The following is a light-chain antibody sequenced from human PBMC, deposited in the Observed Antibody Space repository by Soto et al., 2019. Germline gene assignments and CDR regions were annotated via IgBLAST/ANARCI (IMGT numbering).Light chain of an antibody. CDR1: QGISSY. V-gene: IGKV1-8*01. CDR2: AAS. CDR3: QEYSNGWR. J-gene: IGKJ1*01. Sequence: AIRMTQSPSSLSASTGDRVTITCRASQGISSYLAWYQQKPGKAPKLLIYAASTLQSGVPSRFSGSGSGTEFILTISSLQPDDFASFYCQEYSNGWRFGQGTKV.